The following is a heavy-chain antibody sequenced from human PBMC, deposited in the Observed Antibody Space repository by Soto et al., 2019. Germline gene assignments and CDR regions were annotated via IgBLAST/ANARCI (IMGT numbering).Heavy chain of an antibody. CDR2: ISGSGGST. CDR3: AKPMYGDYVNFDY. Sequence: GGSLRLSCAASGFTFSSYAMSWVRQAPGKGLEWVSAISGSGGSTYYADSVEGRFTISRDSSKNTLYLQMNSLRAEDTAVYYCAKPMYGDYVNFDYWGQGTLVTVSS. J-gene: IGHJ4*02. CDR1: GFTFSSYA. D-gene: IGHD4-17*01. V-gene: IGHV3-23*01.